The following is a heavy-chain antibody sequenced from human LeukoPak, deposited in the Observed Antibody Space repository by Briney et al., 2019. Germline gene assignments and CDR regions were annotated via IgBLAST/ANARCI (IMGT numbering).Heavy chain of an antibody. Sequence: ASVKVSCKASGYTFTSYDINWVRQATGQGLEWMGWMNPNSGNTGYAQKFQGRVTMTRNTSISTAYVELSSLRSEDTAVYYCARALRYCTNGVCPNHDAFDIWGQGTMVTVSS. CDR2: MNPNSGNT. CDR3: ARALRYCTNGVCPNHDAFDI. J-gene: IGHJ3*02. D-gene: IGHD2-8*01. CDR1: GYTFTSYD. V-gene: IGHV1-8*01.